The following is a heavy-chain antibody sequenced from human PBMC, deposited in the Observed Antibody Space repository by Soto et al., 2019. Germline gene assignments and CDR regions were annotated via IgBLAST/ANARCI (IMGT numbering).Heavy chain of an antibody. V-gene: IGHV5-51*01. CDR3: ARHFASMVRGVINPTYYYYYGMDV. D-gene: IGHD3-10*01. J-gene: IGHJ6*02. Sequence: SLKISCKGSGYSFTSYWIGWVRQMPGKGLEWMGIIYPGDSDTRYSPSFQGQVTISADKSISTAYLQWSSLKASDTAMYYCARHFASMVRGVINPTYYYYYGMDVWGQGTTVTV. CDR2: IYPGDSDT. CDR1: GYSFTSYW.